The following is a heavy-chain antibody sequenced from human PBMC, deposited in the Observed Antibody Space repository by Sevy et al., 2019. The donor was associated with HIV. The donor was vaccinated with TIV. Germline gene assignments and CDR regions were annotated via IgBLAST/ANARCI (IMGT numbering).Heavy chain of an antibody. J-gene: IGHJ6*03. CDR2: IYTSGST. Sequence: SETLSLTCTVSGGSISSYYWSWIRQPAGKGLEWIGRIYTSGSTNYNPSLKSRVTMSVDTSKNHFSLKLSSVTAADTAVYYCARVAHYGSGSHYYYYYMDVWGKGTTVTVSS. CDR3: ARVAHYGSGSHYYYYYMDV. D-gene: IGHD3-10*01. V-gene: IGHV4-4*07. CDR1: GGSISSYY.